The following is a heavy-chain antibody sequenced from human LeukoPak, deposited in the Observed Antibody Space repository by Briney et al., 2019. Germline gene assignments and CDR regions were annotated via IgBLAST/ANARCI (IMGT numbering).Heavy chain of an antibody. CDR3: ARHGYSSSWKTGGYYYGMDV. CDR1: GYSFPDYW. V-gene: IGHV5-51*01. Sequence: PGESLKISCKGSGYSFPDYWIAWVRQMPGKGLEWMGIIYPGDSDTRYSPSFQGQVTISADKSISTAYLQWSSLKASDTAMYYCARHGYSSSWKTGGYYYGMDVWGQGTTVTVSS. J-gene: IGHJ6*02. D-gene: IGHD6-13*01. CDR2: IYPGDSDT.